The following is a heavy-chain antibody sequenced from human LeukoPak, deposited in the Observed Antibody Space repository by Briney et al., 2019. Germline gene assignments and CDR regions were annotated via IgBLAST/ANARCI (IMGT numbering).Heavy chain of an antibody. CDR2: IRYDGSNK. V-gene: IGHV3-30*02. CDR1: GFTFSSYG. CDR3: AKGRRVDTAMDYDY. Sequence: GGSLRLSCAASGFTFSSYGMHWVRQAPGKGLEWVAFIRYDGSNKYYADSVKGRFTISRDNSKNTLYLQMNSLRAEDTAVYYCAKGRRVDTAMDYDYWGQGTLVTVSS. D-gene: IGHD5-18*01. J-gene: IGHJ4*02.